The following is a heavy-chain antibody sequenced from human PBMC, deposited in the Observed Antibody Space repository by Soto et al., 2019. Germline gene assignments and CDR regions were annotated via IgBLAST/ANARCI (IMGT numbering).Heavy chain of an antibody. Sequence: ASVKVSCKASGYTFTGYYMHWVRQALGQGLEWMGWINPNSGGTNYAQKFQGWVTMTRDTSISTAYMELSRLRSDDTAVYYCARVRAAAGYYGMDVWGHGTMVTVSS. CDR1: GYTFTGYY. J-gene: IGHJ6*02. CDR3: ARVRAAAGYYGMDV. CDR2: INPNSGGT. V-gene: IGHV1-2*04. D-gene: IGHD6-13*01.